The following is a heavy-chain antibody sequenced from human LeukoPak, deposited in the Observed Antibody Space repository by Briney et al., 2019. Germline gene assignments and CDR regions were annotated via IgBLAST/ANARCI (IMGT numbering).Heavy chain of an antibody. CDR1: GGSFSSYY. CDR2: INHSGST. CDR3: ARSRGFRFEFDN. V-gene: IGHV4-34*01. D-gene: IGHD3-22*01. Sequence: PSETLSLTCAVYGGSFSSYYWSWIRQPPGKGLEWIGEINHSGSTSYKPSLKSRVTISLDTSKNQFSLKLTSVTAADTAVYFCARSRGFRFEFDNWGQGTLVTVSS. J-gene: IGHJ4*02.